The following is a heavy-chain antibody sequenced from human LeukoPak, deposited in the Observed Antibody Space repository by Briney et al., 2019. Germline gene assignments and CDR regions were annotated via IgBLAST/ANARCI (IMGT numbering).Heavy chain of an antibody. CDR1: GFTFSSYS. V-gene: IGHV3-21*01. CDR2: ISSSSSYI. D-gene: IGHD2-15*01. J-gene: IGHJ6*02. CDR3: ARDLGSGMDV. Sequence: PGGSLRLSCAASGFTFSSYSMNWVRQAPGKGLEWVSSISSSSSYIYYADSVKGRFTISRDNAKNSLYLRMNSLRAEDTAVYYCARDLGSGMDVWGQGTTVTVSS.